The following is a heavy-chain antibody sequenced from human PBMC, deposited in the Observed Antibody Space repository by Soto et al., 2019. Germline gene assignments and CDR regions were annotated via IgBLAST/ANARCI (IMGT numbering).Heavy chain of an antibody. CDR1: GFTFTRYS. Sequence: KPGGSLRLSCAASGFTFTRYSMNWVRQAPGKGLEWVSSISSTTNYIYYGDSMKGRFTISRDNAKNSLYLEMNSLRAEDTAVYYCARESQDLTSNFDYCGPATLVTVSS. CDR3: ARESQDLTSNFDY. V-gene: IGHV3-21*06. CDR2: ISSTTNYI. J-gene: IGHJ4*02.